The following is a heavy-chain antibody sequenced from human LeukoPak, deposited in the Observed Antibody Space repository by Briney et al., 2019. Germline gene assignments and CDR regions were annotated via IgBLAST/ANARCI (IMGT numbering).Heavy chain of an antibody. J-gene: IGHJ1*01. D-gene: IGHD1-26*01. V-gene: IGHV3-7*01. CDR3: KDVPLSGSNRGVYFQH. Sequence: GGSLRLSCAASGFTFSYYWMSWVRQAPGKGLEWVANIKHDGSEKYYVDSVKGRFTISRDNSKNTLHLQMNSLRAEDTAVYYCKDVPLSGSNRGVYFQHWGQGTLVTVSS. CDR2: IKHDGSEK. CDR1: GFTFSYYW.